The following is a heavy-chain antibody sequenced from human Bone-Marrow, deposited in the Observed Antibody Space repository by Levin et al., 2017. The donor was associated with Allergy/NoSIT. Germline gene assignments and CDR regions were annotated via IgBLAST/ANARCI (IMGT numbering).Heavy chain of an antibody. CDR3: ATGITIIRGIITRR. J-gene: IGHJ4*02. V-gene: IGHV3-72*01. CDR2: SRNKANNYIT. D-gene: IGHD3-10*01. CDR1: GFTSSDHY. Sequence: GGSLRLSCAAFGFTSSDHYMDWVRQAPGEGLEWVGRSRNKANNYITEYAPSVKGRFTISRDDSKNSLYLQMNSLKIEDTAVYYCATGITIIRGIITRRWGQGTLVTVSS.